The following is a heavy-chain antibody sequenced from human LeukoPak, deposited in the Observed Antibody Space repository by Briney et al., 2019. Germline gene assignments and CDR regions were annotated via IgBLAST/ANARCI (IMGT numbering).Heavy chain of an antibody. CDR3: ARKSYSSSYDY. J-gene: IGHJ4*02. V-gene: IGHV4-38-2*02. D-gene: IGHD6-13*01. CDR1: GYSISSGYY. Sequence: SETLSLTCTVSGYSISSGYYWGWIRQPPGKGLEWIGSIYYSGSTYYNPSLKSRVTISVDTSKNQFSLKLSSVTAADTAVYYCARKSYSSSYDYWGQGTLVTVSS. CDR2: IYYSGST.